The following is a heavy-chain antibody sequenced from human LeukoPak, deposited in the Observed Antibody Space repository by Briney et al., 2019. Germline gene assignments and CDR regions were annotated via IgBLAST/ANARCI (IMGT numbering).Heavy chain of an antibody. Sequence: SETLSLTCTVSGVSISSSSYYWGWIRQPPGKGLEWIGSIYYSGSTYYNPSLKSRVTISVDTSKNQFSLKLSSVTAADTAVYYCARQDQDYYDSSGYYSDYWGQGTLVTVSS. D-gene: IGHD3-22*01. CDR2: IYYSGST. J-gene: IGHJ4*02. CDR3: ARQDQDYYDSSGYYSDY. CDR1: GVSISSSSYY. V-gene: IGHV4-39*07.